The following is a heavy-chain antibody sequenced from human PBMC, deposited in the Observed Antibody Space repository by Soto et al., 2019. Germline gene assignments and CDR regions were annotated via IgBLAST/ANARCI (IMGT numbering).Heavy chain of an antibody. V-gene: IGHV3-30*18. J-gene: IGHJ4*02. CDR1: GFTFSSYG. CDR3: AKERVVVTATPDFDY. D-gene: IGHD2-21*02. CDR2: ISYDGSNK. Sequence: QVQLVESGGGVVQPGRSLRLSCAASGFTFSSYGMHWVRQAPGKGLEWVAVISYDGSNKYYADTVKGRVTISRDNSKNTLYLQMNRLRAEDTAVYYCAKERVVVTATPDFDYWGQGTLVTVSS.